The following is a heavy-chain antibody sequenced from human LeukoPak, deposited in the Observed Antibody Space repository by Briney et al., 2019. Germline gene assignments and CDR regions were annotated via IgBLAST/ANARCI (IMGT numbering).Heavy chain of an antibody. CDR3: ASQGYCSSTSCPYYFDY. Sequence: GASVKVSCKASGGTLSSYAISWVRQAPGQGLEWMGGIIPIFGTANYAQKFQGRVTITADESTSTAYMELSSLRSEDTAVYYCASQGYCSSTSCPYYFDYWGQGTLVTVSS. J-gene: IGHJ4*02. V-gene: IGHV1-69*01. D-gene: IGHD2-2*01. CDR1: GGTLSSYA. CDR2: IIPIFGTA.